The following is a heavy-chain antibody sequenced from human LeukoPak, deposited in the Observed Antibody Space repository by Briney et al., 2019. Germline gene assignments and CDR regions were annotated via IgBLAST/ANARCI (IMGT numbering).Heavy chain of an antibody. CDR3: ARDGVTRSSSSWYGFHDAFDI. J-gene: IGHJ3*02. V-gene: IGHV1-18*01. D-gene: IGHD6-13*01. CDR1: GYTFTSYG. Sequence: GASVKVSCKASGYTFTSYGISWVRQAPGQGLEWMGWISAYNGNTNYAQKLQGRVTMTTDTSTSTAYMELRSLRSDDTAVYYCARDGVTRSSSSWYGFHDAFDIWGQGTMVTVSS. CDR2: ISAYNGNT.